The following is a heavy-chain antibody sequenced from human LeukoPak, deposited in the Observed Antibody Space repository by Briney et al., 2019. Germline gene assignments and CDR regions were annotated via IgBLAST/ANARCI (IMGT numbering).Heavy chain of an antibody. CDR1: GFTFSSYA. D-gene: IGHD3-3*01. CDR2: ISGSGGST. V-gene: IGHV3-23*01. J-gene: IGHJ4*02. Sequence: PGGSLRLSCAASGFTFSSYAMHWVRQAPGKGLEWVSAISGSGGSTYYADSVKGRFTISRDNSKNTLYLQMNSLRAEDTAVYYCAKDELGDFWSGYSHYYFDYWGQGTLVTVSS. CDR3: AKDELGDFWSGYSHYYFDY.